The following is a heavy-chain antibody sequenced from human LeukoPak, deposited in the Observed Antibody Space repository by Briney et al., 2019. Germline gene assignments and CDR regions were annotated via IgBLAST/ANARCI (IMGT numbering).Heavy chain of an antibody. CDR1: GFTFSSYE. J-gene: IGHJ1*01. CDR3: AGGIAAAGTKYFQH. Sequence: SGGSLRLSCAASGFTFSSYEMNWVRQAPGKGLEWVSYISSSGNTIYYADSVKRRYTISRDNAKNSLYLQMNGLRAEDTAVYYCAGGIAAAGTKYFQHWGQGTVVTVSS. CDR2: ISSSGNTI. V-gene: IGHV3-48*03. D-gene: IGHD6-13*01.